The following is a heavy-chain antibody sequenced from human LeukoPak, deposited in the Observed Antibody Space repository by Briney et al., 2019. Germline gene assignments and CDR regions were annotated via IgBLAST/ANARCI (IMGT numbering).Heavy chain of an antibody. Sequence: SETLSLTCTVSGGSISSGSYYWSWIRQPAGKGLEWIGYIYYSGSTNYNPSLKSRVTISVDTSKNQFSLKLSSVTAADTAVYYCARGISTVTTSWFDPWGQGTLVTVSS. V-gene: IGHV4-61*10. CDR2: IYYSGST. D-gene: IGHD4-17*01. CDR3: ARGISTVTTSWFDP. CDR1: GGSISSGSYY. J-gene: IGHJ5*02.